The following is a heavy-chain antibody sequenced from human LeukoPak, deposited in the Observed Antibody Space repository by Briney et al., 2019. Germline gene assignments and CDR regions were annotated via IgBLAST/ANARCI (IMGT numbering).Heavy chain of an antibody. CDR2: ISSSSSYI. CDR1: GFTFSRYW. J-gene: IGHJ4*02. D-gene: IGHD3-3*01. CDR3: ARAHQLRFLDY. V-gene: IGHV3-21*01. Sequence: GGSLRLSCVASGFTFSRYWMHWVRQAPGKGLVWVSSISSSSSYIYYADSVKGRFTISRDNAKNSLYLQMNSLRAEDTAVYYCARAHQLRFLDYWGQGTLVTVSS.